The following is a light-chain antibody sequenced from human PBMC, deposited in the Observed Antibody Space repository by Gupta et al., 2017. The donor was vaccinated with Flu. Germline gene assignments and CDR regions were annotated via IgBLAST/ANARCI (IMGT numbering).Light chain of an antibody. CDR2: YKADADK. V-gene: IGLV5-45*03. CDR1: SGINVGTYR. Sequence: QAVLTQPSSLSASPGASASPTCALRSGINVGTYRIYWYQQKPGSPPQYPLRYKADADKQQGSGVVSRFSGSKYASATAVTISSSELQSEDESYYSSMNWNSSAVVFGGGTKMTVL. CDR3: MNWNSSAVV. J-gene: IGLJ3*02.